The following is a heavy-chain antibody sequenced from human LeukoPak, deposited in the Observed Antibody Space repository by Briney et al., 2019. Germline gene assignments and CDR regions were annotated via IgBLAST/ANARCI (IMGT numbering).Heavy chain of an antibody. Sequence: PGGSLRLSCAASGFTFSSYGMHWVRQAPGKGLEWVAVISYDGSNKYYADSVKGRFTISRDNSKNTLYLQMNSLRAEDTAVYYCARGPGFLEWLSYPFDYWGQGTLVTISS. CDR3: ARGPGFLEWLSYPFDY. V-gene: IGHV3-30*03. CDR1: GFTFSSYG. D-gene: IGHD3-3*01. J-gene: IGHJ4*02. CDR2: ISYDGSNK.